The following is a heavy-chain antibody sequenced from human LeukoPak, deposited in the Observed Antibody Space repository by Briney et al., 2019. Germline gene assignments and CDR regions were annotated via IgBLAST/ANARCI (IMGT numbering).Heavy chain of an antibody. CDR3: ARGSIVVVVAATLGDY. CDR2: IGSSGSTI. V-gene: IGHV3-48*03. D-gene: IGHD2-15*01. Sequence: GGSLRLSCAASGFTFSSYEMNWVRQAPGKGLEWVSYIGSSGSTIYYADSVKGRFTISRDNAKNSLYLQMNSLRAEDTAVYYCARGSIVVVVAATLGDYWGQGTLVTVSS. CDR1: GFTFSSYE. J-gene: IGHJ4*02.